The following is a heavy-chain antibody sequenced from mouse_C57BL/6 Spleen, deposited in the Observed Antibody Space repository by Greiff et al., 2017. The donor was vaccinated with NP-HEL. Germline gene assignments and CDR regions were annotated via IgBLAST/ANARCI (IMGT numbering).Heavy chain of an antibody. CDR2: IDPSDSYT. D-gene: IGHD3-3*01. CDR1: GYTFTSYW. V-gene: IGHV1-59*01. Sequence: VQLQQPGAELVRPGTSVKLSCKASGYTFTSYWMYWVKQRPGQGLEWFGVIDPSDSYTNYNQKFKGKATLTVDTSSSTAYMQLSSLTSEDSAVYYCARGGTWDAMDYWGQGTSVTVSS. J-gene: IGHJ4*01. CDR3: ARGGTWDAMDY.